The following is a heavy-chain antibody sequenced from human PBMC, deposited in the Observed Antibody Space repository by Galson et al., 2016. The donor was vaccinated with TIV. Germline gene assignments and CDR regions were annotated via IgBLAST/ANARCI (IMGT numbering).Heavy chain of an antibody. D-gene: IGHD1-1*01. Sequence: SLRLSCAASGFTFSHVGMHWVRQAPGKGLEWLAFIRYDATKTYYAESVKGRFTISRDQSRSALYLQMNALRGDDTAMYYCAKDGRTDFLDLEYWGQGTQVTVSS. CDR3: AKDGRTDFLDLEY. CDR1: GFTFSHVG. CDR2: IRYDATKT. J-gene: IGHJ4*02. V-gene: IGHV3-30*02.